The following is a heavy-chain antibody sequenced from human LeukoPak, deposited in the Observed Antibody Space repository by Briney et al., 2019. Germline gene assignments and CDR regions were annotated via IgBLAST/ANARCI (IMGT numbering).Heavy chain of an antibody. J-gene: IGHJ4*02. CDR3: AKDLYSSGWYDKYYFDY. CDR1: GFTFSSYA. CDR2: ISGSGGST. Sequence: PGGSLRLSCAASGFTFSSYAMSWVRQAPGKGLEWVSAISGSGGSTYYADSVKGRFTISRDNSKNTLYLQMNSLGAEDTAVYYCAKDLYSSGWYDKYYFDYWGQGTLVTVSS. D-gene: IGHD6-19*01. V-gene: IGHV3-23*01.